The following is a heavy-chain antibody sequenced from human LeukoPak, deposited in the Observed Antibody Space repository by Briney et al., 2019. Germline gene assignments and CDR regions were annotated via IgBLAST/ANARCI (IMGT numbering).Heavy chain of an antibody. V-gene: IGHV5-51*01. J-gene: IGHJ3*02. D-gene: IGHD3-10*01. CDR2: IYPGDSDT. Sequence: GESLKISCKGSGCSFTSYWIGWVRQMPGKGLEWMGIIYPGDSDTRYSPSFQGQVTISADKSISTAYLQWSSLKASNTAMYYCARGPYGSGSHDAFDIWGQGTMVTVSS. CDR3: ARGPYGSGSHDAFDI. CDR1: GCSFTSYW.